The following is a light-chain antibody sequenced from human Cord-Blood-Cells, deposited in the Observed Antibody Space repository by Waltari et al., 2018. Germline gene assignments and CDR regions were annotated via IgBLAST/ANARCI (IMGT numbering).Light chain of an antibody. CDR1: KLGDKY. CDR3: QAWDSSTGVV. V-gene: IGLV3-1*01. J-gene: IGLJ2*01. Sequence: SYELTQPPSVSVSPGQTASITCSGDKLGDKYACWYQQKPGQSPVLVIYQDSKRPSGIRGRFSGSNSGNTATLTISGTQAMDEADYYCQAWDSSTGVVFGGGTKLTVL. CDR2: QDS.